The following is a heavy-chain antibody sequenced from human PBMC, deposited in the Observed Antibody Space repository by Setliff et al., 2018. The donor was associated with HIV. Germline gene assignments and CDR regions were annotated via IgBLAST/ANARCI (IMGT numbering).Heavy chain of an antibody. CDR3: AKDDFTGAYPSVALDI. CDR2: ISAYNGNT. J-gene: IGHJ3*02. V-gene: IGHV1-18*01. Sequence: ASVKVFCKASGYTFTSYGISWVRQAPGQGLEWMGWISAYNGNTNYAQKLQGRVTMTTDTSTSTAYMELRSLTSDDTAIYYCAKDDFTGAYPSVALDIWGQGTMVTVSS. CDR1: GYTFTSYG. D-gene: IGHD1-26*01.